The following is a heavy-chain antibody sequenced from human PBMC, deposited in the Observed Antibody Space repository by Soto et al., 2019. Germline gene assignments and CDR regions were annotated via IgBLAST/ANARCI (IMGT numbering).Heavy chain of an antibody. CDR2: ISYDGSNK. V-gene: IGHV3-30*18. CDR3: AKDKSYGGGMDY. D-gene: IGHD1-26*01. J-gene: IGHJ4*02. Sequence: QVQLVESGGDVVQPGRSLRLSCAASGFTFSSYGMHWVRQAPGKGLEWVAVISYDGSNKYYADSVKGRFTISRDNSKNTLYLQMNSRRAEDTAVYYCAKDKSYGGGMDYWGQGTLVTVSS. CDR1: GFTFSSYG.